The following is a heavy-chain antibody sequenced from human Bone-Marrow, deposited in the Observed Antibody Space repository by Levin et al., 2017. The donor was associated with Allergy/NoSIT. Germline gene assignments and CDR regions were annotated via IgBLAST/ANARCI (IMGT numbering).Heavy chain of an antibody. V-gene: IGHV3-7*01. CDR2: INQGESEK. CDR1: GFIFNTSG. CDR3: ARRRSTFDYYVDH. J-gene: IGHJ4*02. Sequence: GGSLRLSCTASGFIFNTSGMSWVRQAPGKGLDWVANINQGESEKYYVDSVKGRFAISRDNAKKSLYLQMNSLRAEETAVEYCARRRSTFDYYVDHWGRGTLVTVSS. D-gene: IGHD3-10*01.